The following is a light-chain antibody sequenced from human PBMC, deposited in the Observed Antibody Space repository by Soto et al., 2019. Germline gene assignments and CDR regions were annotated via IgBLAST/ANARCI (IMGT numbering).Light chain of an antibody. Sequence: EFVLTQSPGPLSLSPGERATLSCAASQSVSNNYLAWYQQKSGQAPRLLIYGAFSRANGIPVRFSGSGSGTDFTLTISRLETEDFAVFYCQQYGTSEIIFGQGTRLEIK. CDR3: QQYGTSEII. CDR1: QSVSNNY. V-gene: IGKV3-20*01. J-gene: IGKJ5*01. CDR2: GAF.